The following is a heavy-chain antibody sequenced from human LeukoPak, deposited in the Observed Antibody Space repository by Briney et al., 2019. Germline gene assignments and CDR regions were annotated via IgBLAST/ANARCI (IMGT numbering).Heavy chain of an antibody. J-gene: IGHJ3*02. CDR2: MNPSSGNT. CDR1: GYTFTSYD. CDR3: ARVGVTMVRGVIITGDAFDI. Sequence: ASVKVSCKASGYTFTSYDINWVRQATGQGLEWMGWMNPSSGNTGYAQKFQGRVTMTRNTSISTAYMELSSLRSEDTAVYYCARVGVTMVRGVIITGDAFDIWGQGTMVTVSS. D-gene: IGHD3-10*01. V-gene: IGHV1-8*01.